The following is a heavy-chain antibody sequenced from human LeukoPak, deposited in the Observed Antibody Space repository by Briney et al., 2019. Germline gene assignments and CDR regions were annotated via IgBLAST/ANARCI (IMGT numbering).Heavy chain of an antibody. CDR2: ISGSGGST. Sequence: GGSLRLSCGASGFTFSSYAMSGVGQAPGKGREGGAAISGSGGSTYYADSVKGRFTIPRDNSKNTLYLQMNSLRAEDPAVYYCAKDPGTMVRGVMVFDPWGQGTLVTVSS. V-gene: IGHV3-23*01. CDR3: AKDPGTMVRGVMVFDP. CDR1: GFTFSSYA. D-gene: IGHD3-10*01. J-gene: IGHJ5*02.